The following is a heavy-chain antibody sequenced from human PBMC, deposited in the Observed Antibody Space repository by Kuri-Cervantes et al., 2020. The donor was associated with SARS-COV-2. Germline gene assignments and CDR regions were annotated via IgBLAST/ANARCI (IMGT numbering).Heavy chain of an antibody. Sequence: GSLRLSCSVSGASMTDYYWFWIRQAPGRGLEYIGFIHHSGAVNYSPSLQGRATISIDTSKNQFSLKLSSVTAADTAVYYCARRFRGPFDYWGQGTLVTVSS. CDR2: IHHSGAV. J-gene: IGHJ4*02. D-gene: IGHD2-21*01. V-gene: IGHV4-59*08. CDR3: ARRFRGPFDY. CDR1: GASMTDYY.